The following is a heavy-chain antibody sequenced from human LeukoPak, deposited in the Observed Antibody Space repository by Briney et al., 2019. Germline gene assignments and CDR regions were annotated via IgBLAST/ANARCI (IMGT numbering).Heavy chain of an antibody. CDR3: ATGYGSGRGAFDI. CDR2: IYPGDSDS. Sequence: GESLQSSSVASGYSFTSYWIGWVRRMAGKGLEWMGIIYPGDSDSRYSPSFQGQVTFSDDKSISTAYLHWSSLKGSDTAMYYCATGYGSGRGAFDIWGQGTKVTVSS. D-gene: IGHD6-19*01. CDR1: GYSFTSYW. J-gene: IGHJ3*02. V-gene: IGHV5-51*01.